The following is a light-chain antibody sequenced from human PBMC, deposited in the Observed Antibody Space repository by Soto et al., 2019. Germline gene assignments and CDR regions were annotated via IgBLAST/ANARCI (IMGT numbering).Light chain of an antibody. CDR2: DAS. Sequence: AIQLTQSPSSLSASVGDRVTITCRASQGISSALAWYQQKPGKAPKLLLYDASSVESGVPSRFSGSGSGTDFTLTISSLQPEDFATYDCQQFNSYPITFGQGTRLEIK. J-gene: IGKJ5*01. CDR1: QGISSA. CDR3: QQFNSYPIT. V-gene: IGKV1-13*02.